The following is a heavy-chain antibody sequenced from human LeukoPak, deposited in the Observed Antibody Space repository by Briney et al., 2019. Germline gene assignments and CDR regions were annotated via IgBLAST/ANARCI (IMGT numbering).Heavy chain of an antibody. J-gene: IGHJ4*02. CDR2: ISWNTGSI. CDR1: GISFDDYA. Sequence: GGSLRLSCAASGISFDDYAMHWVRQAPGKGLECVSGISWNTGSIRYADSVKGRFTISRDNAKSSLYLQMNSLRAEDTAFYYCARDYTGILTGYFDYWGQGNLVTVSS. D-gene: IGHD3-9*01. V-gene: IGHV3-9*01. CDR3: ARDYTGILTGYFDY.